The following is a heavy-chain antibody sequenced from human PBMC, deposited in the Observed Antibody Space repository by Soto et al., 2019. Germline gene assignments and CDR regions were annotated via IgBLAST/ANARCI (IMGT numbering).Heavy chain of an antibody. J-gene: IGHJ4*02. V-gene: IGHV3-23*01. CDR1: GFTFSTYA. Sequence: EVQLLESGGGLVQPGGSLRLSCAASGFTFSTYALSWVCQAPGKGLEWVSAISANGQGIYYADSVRGRFTISRDNSKNTIFLHMDSLRAEDTAVYYCAKDRNYPRDQFHYWGQGTLVTVSS. CDR3: AKDRNYPRDQFHY. D-gene: IGHD1-7*01. CDR2: ISANGQGI.